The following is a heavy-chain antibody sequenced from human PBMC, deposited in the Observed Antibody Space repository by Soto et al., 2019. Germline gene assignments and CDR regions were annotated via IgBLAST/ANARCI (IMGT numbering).Heavy chain of an antibody. V-gene: IGHV3-21*01. J-gene: IGHJ4*02. D-gene: IGHD1-26*01. CDR2: IRSSSSYI. Sequence: EVQLVESGGGLVKPGGSLRLSFAASGFTFSSYSMNWVRQAPGKGLEWVSFIRSSSSYIYYADSVKGRFTISRDNAKNSLYLQLTSLRAEDTAVYYCARGGIGGATSSPHDYWGQGTLVAVAS. CDR1: GFTFSSYS. CDR3: ARGGIGGATSSPHDY.